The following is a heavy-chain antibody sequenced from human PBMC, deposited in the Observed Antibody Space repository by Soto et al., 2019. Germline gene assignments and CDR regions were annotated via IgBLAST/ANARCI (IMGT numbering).Heavy chain of an antibody. CDR1: GFTFSSYS. CDR3: AREDWDFDY. Sequence: GGSLRLSCAASGFTFSSYSMNWVRQAAGKGLEWVSKITSSSTTIYYADSVKGRFTISRDNAKNSLYLEMNSLRDEDTAVYYCAREDWDFDYWGQGTPVTVSS. CDR2: ITSSSTTI. D-gene: IGHD3-9*01. V-gene: IGHV3-48*02. J-gene: IGHJ4*02.